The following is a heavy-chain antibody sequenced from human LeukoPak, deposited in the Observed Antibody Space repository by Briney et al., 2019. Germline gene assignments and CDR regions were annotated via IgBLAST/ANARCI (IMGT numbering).Heavy chain of an antibody. CDR1: GFTFSSYA. V-gene: IGHV3-23*01. CDR2: ISGSGGST. Sequence: PGGSLRLSCAASGFTFSSYAMSWVRQAPGKGLEWVSAISGSGGSTYYADSVKGRFTISRDNSKNTLYLQMNSLRAEDTAVYYCAKYMDIVVVPAAMAHYGMDVWGQGTTVTVSS. D-gene: IGHD2-2*03. CDR3: AKYMDIVVVPAAMAHYGMDV. J-gene: IGHJ6*02.